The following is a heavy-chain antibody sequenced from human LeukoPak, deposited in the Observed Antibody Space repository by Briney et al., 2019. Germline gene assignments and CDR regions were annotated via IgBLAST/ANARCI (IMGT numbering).Heavy chain of an antibody. D-gene: IGHD2-2*01. J-gene: IGHJ4*02. Sequence: ASVKVSCKASGYTFTGYYMHWVRQAPGQGLEWMGWINPNSGGTNYAQKFQGRVTMTRDTSISTAYMELSRLRSDDTAVYYCAKALGGLVPAAPFDYWGQGTLVTVSS. CDR1: GYTFTGYY. CDR2: INPNSGGT. V-gene: IGHV1-2*02. CDR3: AKALGGLVPAAPFDY.